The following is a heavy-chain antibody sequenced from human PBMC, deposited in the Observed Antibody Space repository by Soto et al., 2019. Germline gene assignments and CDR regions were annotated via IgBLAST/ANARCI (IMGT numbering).Heavy chain of an antibody. CDR3: AKDIRKTIFGVPGLADSTN. CDR1: GFTFSSYA. J-gene: IGHJ4*02. Sequence: GGSLRLSCAASGFTFSSYAMSWVRQAPGKGLEWVSAISGSGGSTYYADSVKGRFTISRDNSKNTLYLQMNSLRAEDTAVYYCAKDIRKTIFGVPGLADSTNWGQGTLVTVSS. CDR2: ISGSGGST. V-gene: IGHV3-23*01. D-gene: IGHD3-3*01.